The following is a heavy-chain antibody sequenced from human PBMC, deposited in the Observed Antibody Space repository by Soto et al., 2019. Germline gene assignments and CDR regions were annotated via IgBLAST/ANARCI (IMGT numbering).Heavy chain of an antibody. J-gene: IGHJ5*02. V-gene: IGHV1-69*01. CDR3: CRYCTNTKCRGGYYLDL. CDR1: GDSFTNYA. CDR2: IILALGTP. Sequence: QVLLVQSGAEMKQPGSSVSVSCKASGDSFTNYAFTWVRQAPGQGPEWLGGIILALGTPHYSQRFQGRLTITADEASSTVYMELGSLRLDETAVYYCCRYCTNTKCRGGYYLDLWGQGTLLTVSS. D-gene: IGHD2-8*01.